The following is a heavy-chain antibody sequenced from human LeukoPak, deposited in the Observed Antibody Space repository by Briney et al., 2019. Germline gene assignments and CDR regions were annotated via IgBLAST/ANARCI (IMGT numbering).Heavy chain of an antibody. CDR2: IRGSGGST. J-gene: IGHJ4*02. V-gene: IGHV3-23*01. CDR3: AKDRQNYYRSGYYFDY. D-gene: IGHD3-10*01. CDR1: GFTFSSYV. Sequence: GGSLRLSCAASGFTFSSYVMIWVRQAPGKGLEWVSSIRGSGGSTYYADFVKGRFTIFRDVSKNTLYLEMNSLRAEDTAVYYCAKDRQNYYRSGYYFDYWGQGTLVTVSS.